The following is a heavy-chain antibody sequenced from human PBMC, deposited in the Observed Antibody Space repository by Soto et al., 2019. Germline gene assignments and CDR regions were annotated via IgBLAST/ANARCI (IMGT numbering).Heavy chain of an antibody. D-gene: IGHD2-8*02. Sequence: GGSISSYYWSWIRQPPGKGLEWIGHIYYSGITDYNPSLKSRVTISVDTSKSQFSLKLSSVTAADTAVYYCARGGGVYYFDYWGQGTLVTVSS. V-gene: IGHV4-59*01. CDR3: ARGGGVYYFDY. CDR2: IYYSGIT. CDR1: GGSISSYY. J-gene: IGHJ4*02.